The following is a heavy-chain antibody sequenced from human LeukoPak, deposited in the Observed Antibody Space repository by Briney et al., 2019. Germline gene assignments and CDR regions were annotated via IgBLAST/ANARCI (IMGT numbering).Heavy chain of an antibody. D-gene: IGHD3-16*01. J-gene: IGHJ4*02. CDR2: ISAYNGNT. V-gene: IGHV1-18*04. CDR1: GYTFTSYG. CDR3: ARVRDGGPPDY. Sequence: VASVKVSCTASGYTFTSYGISWVRQAPGQGLEWMGWISAYNGNTNYAQKLQGRVTMTTDTSTSTAYMELRSLRSDDTAVYYCARVRDGGPPDYWGQGTLVTVSS.